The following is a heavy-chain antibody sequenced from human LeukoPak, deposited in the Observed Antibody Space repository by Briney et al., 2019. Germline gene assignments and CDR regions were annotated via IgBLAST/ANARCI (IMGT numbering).Heavy chain of an antibody. CDR2: INHSGST. D-gene: IGHD3-3*01. CDR3: ARGHTTIFGVVDY. Sequence: SETLSLTCVVYGGSFSAYYWTWIRQPPGKGLEWIGEINHSGSTNYNPSLKSRVTISVDTSKNQFSLKLSSVTAADTAVYYCARGHTTIFGVVDYWGQGTLVTVSS. V-gene: IGHV4-34*01. J-gene: IGHJ4*02. CDR1: GGSFSAYY.